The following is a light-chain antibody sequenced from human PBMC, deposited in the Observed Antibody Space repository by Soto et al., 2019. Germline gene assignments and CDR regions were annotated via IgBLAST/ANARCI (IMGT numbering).Light chain of an antibody. CDR2: EVN. Sequence: QSALTQPASVSGSPGQSITISCTGTSSNVGSYKLVSWYQQHPGKAPKLMIFEVNKRPSGFSNRFSGSKSGNTASLTISGLKVEDEADYYCCSSGGSPTYVFGTGTKLTVL. J-gene: IGLJ1*01. V-gene: IGLV2-23*02. CDR3: CSSGGSPTYV. CDR1: SSNVGSYKL.